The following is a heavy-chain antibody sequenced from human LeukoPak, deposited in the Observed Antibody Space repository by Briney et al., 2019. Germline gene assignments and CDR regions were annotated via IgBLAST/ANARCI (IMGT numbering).Heavy chain of an antibody. J-gene: IGHJ4*02. D-gene: IGHD1-1*01. V-gene: IGHV4-59*08. CDR1: GGSISSYC. Sequence: PSETLFLTCTVSGGSISSYCWSWIRQPPGKGLEWIGYIYYSGSTNYNPSLKSRVTISVDTSQNQFSLNLSSVTAADTAVYYCARRRTTGTTGYFDSWGQGTLVTVSS. CDR3: ARRRTTGTTGYFDS. CDR2: IYYSGST.